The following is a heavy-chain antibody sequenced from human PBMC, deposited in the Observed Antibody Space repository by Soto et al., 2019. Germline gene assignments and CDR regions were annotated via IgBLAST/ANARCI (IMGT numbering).Heavy chain of an antibody. V-gene: IGHV4-39*01. J-gene: IGHJ3*02. CDR3: ARHSGGYHRSEAFDI. CDR2: IYYSGST. Sequence: QLQLQESGPGLVKPSETLSLTCTVSGGSISSSSYYWGWIRQPPGKGLEWIGRIYYSGSTCYNPSLKSRVTISVDTSKNQFSLKLSSVTAADTAVYYCARHSGGYHRSEAFDIWGQGTMVTVSS. CDR1: GGSISSSSYY. D-gene: IGHD2-2*01.